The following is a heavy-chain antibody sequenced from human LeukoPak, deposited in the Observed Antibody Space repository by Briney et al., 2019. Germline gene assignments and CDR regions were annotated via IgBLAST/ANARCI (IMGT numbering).Heavy chain of an antibody. J-gene: IGHJ1*01. V-gene: IGHV1-18*01. CDR1: GYTFSSYA. D-gene: IGHD6-19*01. CDR3: ARLGVAGDPSSAEYFQH. Sequence: ASVKVSCKASGYTFSSYAISWVRQAPGQGLDWMGWISLYNPKTNYAQKFQGRVTMTTDTSTSTAYMELMSLRSDDTAVYYCARLGVAGDPSSAEYFQHWGPGTLVTVSS. CDR2: ISLYNPKT.